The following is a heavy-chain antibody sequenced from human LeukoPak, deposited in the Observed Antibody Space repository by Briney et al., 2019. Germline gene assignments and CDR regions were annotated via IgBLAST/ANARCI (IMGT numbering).Heavy chain of an antibody. V-gene: IGHV3-49*04. CDR1: GFTFGDHA. Sequence: PGRSLRLSCTASGFTFGDHARSWVRQAPGKGLECVGFIRSKAYGGTTEYAASVKGRFTISRDDSKSIAYLQMNSLKTEDTAVYHCTRARAEYSGDRLYFDYWGQGTLVTVSS. CDR2: IRSKAYGGTT. J-gene: IGHJ4*02. CDR3: TRARAEYSGDRLYFDY. D-gene: IGHD4-17*01.